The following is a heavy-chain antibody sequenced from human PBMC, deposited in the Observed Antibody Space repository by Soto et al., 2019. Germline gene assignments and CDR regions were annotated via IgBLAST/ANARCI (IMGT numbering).Heavy chain of an antibody. CDR2: ISYDASTQ. J-gene: IGHJ4*02. CDR1: GFTFSTYT. D-gene: IGHD3-16*02. CDR3: ARGGARGDQLGYHDY. Sequence: QVQLVESGGGVVQPGRSMRLSCAASGFTFSTYTMHWVRQAPGKGLEWVAVISYDASTQYYADSVKGRFTFSRDNSRNTLYLQMNSLRVEDTAIYYCARGGARGDQLGYHDYWGQGTLVTVSS. V-gene: IGHV3-30-3*01.